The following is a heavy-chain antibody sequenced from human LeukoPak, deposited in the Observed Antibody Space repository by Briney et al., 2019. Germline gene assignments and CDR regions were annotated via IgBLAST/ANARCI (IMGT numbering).Heavy chain of an antibody. D-gene: IGHD1-1*01. J-gene: IGHJ4*02. V-gene: IGHV3-23*01. CDR1: GFTFSSYA. CDR2: ISGSGGST. Sequence: GGSLRLSCAASGFTFSSYAMGWVRQAPGKGLEWVSAISGSGGSTYYADSVKGRFTISRDNSKNTLYLQMNSRRAEDTAVYYCXXXLGRTTDYWGQGTLVTVSS. CDR3: XXXLGRTTDY.